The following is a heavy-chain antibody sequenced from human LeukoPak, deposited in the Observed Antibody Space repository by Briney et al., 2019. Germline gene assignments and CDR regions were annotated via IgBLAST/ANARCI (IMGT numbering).Heavy chain of an antibody. V-gene: IGHV5-51*01. J-gene: IGHJ4*02. CDR1: EYSFIGYW. CDR3: AKVGPSSSSDY. CDR2: IHPRDSDA. D-gene: IGHD6-13*01. Sequence: GESLKISCKASEYSFIGYWIAWVRQMPGQGLEWMGTIHPRDSDARYSPSFQGQVTISADKSISDAFLQWSSLKASDTAVYYCAKVGPSSSSDYWGQGTLVTVSS.